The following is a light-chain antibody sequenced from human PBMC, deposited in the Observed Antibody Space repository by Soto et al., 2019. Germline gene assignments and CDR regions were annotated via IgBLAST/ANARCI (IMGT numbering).Light chain of an antibody. Sequence: QSVLTQPPSASGTPGQRVTISCSGSSSNIGSNTVNRYQQLPGTAPKLLIYSNNQRPSGVPDRFSGSKSGTSASLAISGLQSEDEAEYYCAAWDDSLNGYVFGTGTKVTVL. CDR2: SNN. CDR1: SSNIGSNT. J-gene: IGLJ1*01. V-gene: IGLV1-44*01. CDR3: AAWDDSLNGYV.